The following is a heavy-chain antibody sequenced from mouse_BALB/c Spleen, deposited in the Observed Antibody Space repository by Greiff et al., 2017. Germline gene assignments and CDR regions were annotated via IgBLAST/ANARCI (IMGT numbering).Heavy chain of an antibody. CDR2: IDPANGNT. CDR3: ARMGFFRFAY. D-gene: IGHD2-3*01. Sequence: EVKLVESGAELVKPGASVKLSCTASGFNIKDTYMHWVKQRPEQGLEWIGRIDPANGNTKYDPKFQGKATITADTSSNTAYLQLSSLTSEDTAVYYCARMGFFRFAYWGQGTLVTVSA. CDR1: GFNIKDTY. J-gene: IGHJ3*01. V-gene: IGHV14-3*02.